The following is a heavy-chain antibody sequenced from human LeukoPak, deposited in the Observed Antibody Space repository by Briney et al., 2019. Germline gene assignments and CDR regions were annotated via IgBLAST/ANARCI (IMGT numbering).Heavy chain of an antibody. Sequence: GASVKVSCKASGYTFTSYDINWVRQATGQGLEWMGWMNPNSGNTGYAQKFQGRVTMTRDMSTSTVYMELSSLRSEDTAVYYCARVGSTPSHGDWFDPWGQGTLVTVSS. CDR3: ARVGSTPSHGDWFDP. J-gene: IGHJ5*02. CDR1: GYTFTSYD. V-gene: IGHV1-8*01. CDR2: MNPNSGNT. D-gene: IGHD4-17*01.